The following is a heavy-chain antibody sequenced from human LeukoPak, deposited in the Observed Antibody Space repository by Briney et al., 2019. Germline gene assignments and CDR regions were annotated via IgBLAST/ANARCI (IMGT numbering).Heavy chain of an antibody. J-gene: IGHJ4*02. D-gene: IGHD2-15*01. CDR2: ISSSSSYI. CDR3: ARDPGPGYCSGGSCLTGGY. Sequence: GGSLRLSCAASGFTFSSYSMNWARQAPGKGLEWVSYISSSSSYIYYADSVKGRFTISRDNAKNSLYLQMNSLRAEDTAVYYCARDPGPGYCSGGSCLTGGYWGQGTLVTVSS. V-gene: IGHV3-21*05. CDR1: GFTFSSYS.